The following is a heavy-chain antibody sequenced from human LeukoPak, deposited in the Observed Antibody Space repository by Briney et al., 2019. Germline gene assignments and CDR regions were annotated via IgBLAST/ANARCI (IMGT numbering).Heavy chain of an antibody. V-gene: IGHV3-48*02. Sequence: PGGSLRLSCAASGFPFSSYSMTWVRQARGKGLEWVSYIKYSSSTIFYAESVKGRFTISRDNAKNSLFLQMNSLRDEDTAVYYCASAGSTTLTRWFDHWGQGSLVTVSS. CDR1: GFPFSSYS. CDR3: ASAGSTTLTRWFDH. CDR2: IKYSSSTI. D-gene: IGHD4-17*01. J-gene: IGHJ5*02.